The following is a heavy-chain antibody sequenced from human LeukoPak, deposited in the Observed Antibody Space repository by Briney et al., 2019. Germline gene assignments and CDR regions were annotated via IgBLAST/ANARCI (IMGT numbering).Heavy chain of an antibody. CDR2: IKQDGSDK. CDR3: ARDHYYHGSGSYYNYFEY. J-gene: IGHJ4*02. V-gene: IGHV3-7*01. CDR1: GFIFSSYW. Sequence: GGSLRLSCAASGFIFSSYWMSWVRQAPGKGLEWVASIKQDGSDKFYVDSVNGRFTISRDNAKNSLYLQMNSLRAEDTAIYYCARDHYYHGSGSYYNYFEYWGQGTLVTVSS. D-gene: IGHD3-10*01.